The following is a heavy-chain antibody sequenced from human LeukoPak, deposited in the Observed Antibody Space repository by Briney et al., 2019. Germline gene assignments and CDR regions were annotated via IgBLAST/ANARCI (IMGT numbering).Heavy chain of an antibody. D-gene: IGHD6-25*01. CDR1: GFTFSSYA. CDR3: AKDALIARLGAAFDI. CDR2: ISGSGGST. V-gene: IGHV3-23*01. Sequence: GESLKISCAASGFTFSSYAMSWVRQAPGKGLEWVSAISGSGGSTYYADSVKGRFTISRDNSKNTLYLQMNSLRAEDTAVYYCAKDALIARLGAAFDIWGQGTMVTVSS. J-gene: IGHJ3*02.